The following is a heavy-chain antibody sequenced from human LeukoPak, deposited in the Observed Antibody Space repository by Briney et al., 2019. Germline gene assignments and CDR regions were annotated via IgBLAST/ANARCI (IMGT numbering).Heavy chain of an antibody. CDR2: ISSSSSYI. J-gene: IGHJ4*02. Sequence: PGGSLRLSCAASGFSFSSYSMNWVRQAPGQGLEWVSSISSSSSYIYYADSVKGRFTISRDNAKNSLYLQMNSLRAEDTTVYYCARDALTYYYDSSGYYRNDYWGQGTLVTVSS. V-gene: IGHV3-21*01. CDR3: ARDALTYYYDSSGYYRNDY. CDR1: GFSFSSYS. D-gene: IGHD3-22*01.